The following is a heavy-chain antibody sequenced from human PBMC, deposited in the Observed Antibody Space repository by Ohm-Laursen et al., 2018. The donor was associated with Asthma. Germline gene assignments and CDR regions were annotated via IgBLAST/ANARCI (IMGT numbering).Heavy chain of an antibody. V-gene: IGHV4-30-2*01. J-gene: IGHJ5*02. CDR3: ARGDYYGSGSSCWFDP. CDR2: IYHSGST. CDR1: GGSISSGGYS. Sequence: TLSLTCAVSGGSISSGGYSWSWIRQPPGKGLEWIGYIYHSGSTYYNPPLKSRVTISVDRPKNQFSLKLSSVTAADTAVYYCARGDYYGSGSSCWFDPWGQGTLVTVSS. D-gene: IGHD3-10*01.